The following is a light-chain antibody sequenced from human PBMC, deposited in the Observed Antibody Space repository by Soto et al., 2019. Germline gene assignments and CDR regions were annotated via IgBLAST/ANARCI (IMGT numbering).Light chain of an antibody. CDR2: ANS. Sequence: QSVLTQPPSVSGAPGQRVTISCTESSSNIGAGYDVHWYQQLPGTAPKLLIYANSNRPSGVPDRFSGSKSGTSASLAITGLQAEDEADYYCQSYDSSLPNVFGTGTKLTVL. V-gene: IGLV1-40*01. CDR3: QSYDSSLPNV. CDR1: SSNIGAGYD. J-gene: IGLJ1*01.